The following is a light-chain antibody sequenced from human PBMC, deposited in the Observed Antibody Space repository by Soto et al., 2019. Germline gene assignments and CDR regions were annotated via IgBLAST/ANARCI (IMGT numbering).Light chain of an antibody. Sequence: SPVTLSLSPGERATLSCRASQSFRGLLAWYQQKPGQAPRLLIYDAYNRATGIPPRFSGSGSGTDFTLTISSLEPEDSAVYYCQLRHMWPITFGQALRLEI. CDR3: QLRHMWPIT. J-gene: IGKJ5*01. CDR2: DAY. CDR1: QSFRGL. V-gene: IGKV3-11*01.